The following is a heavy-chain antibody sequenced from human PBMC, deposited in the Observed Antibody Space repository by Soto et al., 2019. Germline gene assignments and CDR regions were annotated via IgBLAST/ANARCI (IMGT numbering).Heavy chain of an antibody. CDR3: ARRHLAVAVSPWFDP. D-gene: IGHD6-19*01. CDR1: GLSITDSEMG. V-gene: IGHV2-26*01. Sequence: QVTLKESGPVLVKPTETLTLRCTVSGLSITDSEMGVSWIRQPPGQPLEWLAHIDSSGEKSYRTFLKSRLAISKDTSKSQIVITMTNMDPADTATYYCARRHLAVAVSPWFDPWGQGIPVTVSS. J-gene: IGHJ5*02. CDR2: IDSSGEK.